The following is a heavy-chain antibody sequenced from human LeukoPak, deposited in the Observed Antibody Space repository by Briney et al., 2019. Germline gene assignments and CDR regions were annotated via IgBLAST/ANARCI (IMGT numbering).Heavy chain of an antibody. Sequence: GGSLRLSCAASGFTFSSYNMNWVRQAPGQGLEWVSSITSSSGYIYYADSVKGRFTISRDNAKNSLYLQMNSLRAEDTAVYYCARDSSYGLDAFDIWGQGTMVTVSS. J-gene: IGHJ3*02. CDR3: ARDSSYGLDAFDI. V-gene: IGHV3-21*01. CDR1: GFTFSSYN. CDR2: ITSSSGYI. D-gene: IGHD2-15*01.